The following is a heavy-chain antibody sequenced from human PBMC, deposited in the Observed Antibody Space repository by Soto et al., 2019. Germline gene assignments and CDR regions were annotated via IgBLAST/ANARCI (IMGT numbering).Heavy chain of an antibody. V-gene: IGHV3-74*01. Sequence: EVQLVESGGGLVQPGGSLRLSCAASGFTFSSYWMHWVRQAPGKGLVWVSRINSDGSSTSYADSVKGRFTISRDNAKNTLYLQMNSLRAEDTAVYYCARGDCSSTSFYIYYGMDVWCQGTTFTVSS. CDR3: ARGDCSSTSFYIYYGMDV. D-gene: IGHD2-2*02. CDR2: INSDGSST. CDR1: GFTFSSYW. J-gene: IGHJ6*02.